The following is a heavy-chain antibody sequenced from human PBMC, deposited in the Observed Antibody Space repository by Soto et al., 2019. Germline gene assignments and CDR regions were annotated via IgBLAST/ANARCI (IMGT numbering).Heavy chain of an antibody. J-gene: IGHJ5*02. CDR3: ARESGFCGPRCYRNNWFDP. D-gene: IGHD2-2*02. V-gene: IGHV4-59*11. Sequence: QVELQESGPGLVKPSETLSLTCSVSGASISNHYWSWMRQSPGKGLEWIGLMSNTGIPTYNPSLQGRVNISPDTSNNRISLRVSSVTAADTAVYYCARESGFCGPRCYRNNWFDPWGQGILVTVSS. CDR2: MSNTGIP. CDR1: GASISNHY.